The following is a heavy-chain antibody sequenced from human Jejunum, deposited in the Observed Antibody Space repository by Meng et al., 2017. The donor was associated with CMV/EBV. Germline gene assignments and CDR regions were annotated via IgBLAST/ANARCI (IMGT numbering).Heavy chain of an antibody. D-gene: IGHD1-26*01. V-gene: IGHV4-39*07. CDR3: ARDLTNKWFYY. Sequence: VQLQGSGPVVVHPAANLSLPCTASGDLIRSGSHSWAWFRQPPGKRMEWIGIMYFSGIADYHPSLKSRVTISLHATQKQFSLRLTSVTAADSAVYFCARDLTNKWFYYWGQGTLVTVSS. J-gene: IGHJ4*02. CDR2: MYFSGIA. CDR1: GDLIRSGSHS.